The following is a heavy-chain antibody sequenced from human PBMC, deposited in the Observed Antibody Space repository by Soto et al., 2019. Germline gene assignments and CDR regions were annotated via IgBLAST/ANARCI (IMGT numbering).Heavy chain of an antibody. CDR1: GFTFSSYG. D-gene: IGHD5-18*01. Sequence: QVQLVECGGGVVQPGRSLRLSCAASGFTFSSYGMHWVRQAPGKGLEWVAVISYDGSNKYYADSVKGRFTISRDNSKNTLYLQMNSLRAEDTAVYYCAKIGYSYGDAFDIWGQGTMVTVSS. J-gene: IGHJ3*02. V-gene: IGHV3-30*18. CDR3: AKIGYSYGDAFDI. CDR2: ISYDGSNK.